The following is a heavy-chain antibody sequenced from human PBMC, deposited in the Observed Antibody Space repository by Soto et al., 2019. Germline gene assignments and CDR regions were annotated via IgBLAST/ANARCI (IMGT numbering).Heavy chain of an antibody. Sequence: GGSLRLSCAASGFTFDDYAMHWVRQAPGKGLEWVSGISWNSGSIGYADSVKGRFTISRDNAKNSLYLQMNSLRAEDTALYYCAKDSGYIGAYYYYYYGMDVWGQGTTVTVSS. CDR1: GFTFDDYA. CDR3: AKDSGYIGAYYYYYYGMDV. D-gene: IGHD3-16*02. J-gene: IGHJ6*02. V-gene: IGHV3-9*01. CDR2: ISWNSGSI.